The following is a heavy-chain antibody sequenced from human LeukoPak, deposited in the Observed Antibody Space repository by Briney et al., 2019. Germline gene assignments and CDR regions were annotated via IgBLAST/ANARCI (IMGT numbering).Heavy chain of an antibody. CDR2: IIPIFGIA. J-gene: IGHJ4*02. D-gene: IGHD5-12*01. CDR1: GGTFSSYA. CDR3: AREGPIMAPSPMDY. Sequence: SVKVSCKASGGTFSSYAISWVRQAPGQGLEWMGRIIPIFGIANYAQKFQGRVTITADKSTSTAYMELSSLRSEDTAAYYCAREGPIMAPSPMDYWGQGTLVTVSS. V-gene: IGHV1-69*04.